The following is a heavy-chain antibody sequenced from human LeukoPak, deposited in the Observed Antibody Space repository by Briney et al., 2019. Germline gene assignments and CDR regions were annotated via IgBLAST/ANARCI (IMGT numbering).Heavy chain of an antibody. D-gene: IGHD3-22*01. J-gene: IGHJ3*02. CDR2: IYYSGST. CDR3: ARHSSYYYYLDI. V-gene: IGHV4-59*08. CDR1: GGSFSTYY. Sequence: SETLSLTCSVSGGSFSTYYWSWIRQPPGKGLVWIGYIYYSGSTDYNPSLKSRVTILVDTSKNQFSLKLSTVTAADTALYYCARHSSYYYYLDIWGQGTIVTVSS.